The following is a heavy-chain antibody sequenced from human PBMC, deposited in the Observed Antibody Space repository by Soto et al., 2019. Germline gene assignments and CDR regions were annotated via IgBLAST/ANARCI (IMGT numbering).Heavy chain of an antibody. CDR3: ARETMVRGVINVY. CDR1: GGSISSGGYY. V-gene: IGHV4-31*03. J-gene: IGHJ4*02. CDR2: IYYSGST. Sequence: QVQLQESGPGLVKPSQTLSLTCTVSGGSISSGGYYWSWIRQHPGKGLEWIGYIYYSGSTYYNPSLKSRVTITVDTSKNQFSLKLSSVTAADTAVYYCARETMVRGVINVYWGQGTLVTVSS. D-gene: IGHD3-10*01.